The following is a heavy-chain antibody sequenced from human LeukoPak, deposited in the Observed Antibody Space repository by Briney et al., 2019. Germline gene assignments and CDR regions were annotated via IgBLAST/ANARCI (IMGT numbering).Heavy chain of an antibody. D-gene: IGHD4-23*01. CDR1: GFTFSSYS. Sequence: PGGSLRLSCAASGFTFSSYSMNWVRQAPGKGLEWVSYISSSSSTIYYADSVKGRFTISRDNAKNSLYLQMNSLRAEDTAVYYCARGRKSPTTVVTRYYYYYMDVWGKGTTVTVSS. CDR3: ARGRKSPTTVVTRYYYYYMDV. J-gene: IGHJ6*03. V-gene: IGHV3-48*04. CDR2: ISSSSSTI.